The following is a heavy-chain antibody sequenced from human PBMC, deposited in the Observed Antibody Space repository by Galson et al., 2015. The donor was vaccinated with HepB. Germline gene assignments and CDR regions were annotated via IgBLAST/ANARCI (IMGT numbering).Heavy chain of an antibody. CDR2: ISYDGSNK. J-gene: IGHJ6*02. CDR1: GFTFSSYA. Sequence: SLRLSCAASGFTFSSYAMHWVRRAPGKGLEWVAVISYDGSNKYYADSVKGRFTISRDNSKNTLYLQMNSLRAEDTAVYYCARDSSGDYYGMDVWGQGTTVTVSS. D-gene: IGHD6-19*01. V-gene: IGHV3-30*04. CDR3: ARDSSGDYYGMDV.